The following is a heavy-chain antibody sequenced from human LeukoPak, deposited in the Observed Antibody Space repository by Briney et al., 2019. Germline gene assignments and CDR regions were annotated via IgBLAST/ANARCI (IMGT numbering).Heavy chain of an antibody. CDR3: ARHPSPQLHHFDY. J-gene: IGHJ4*02. V-gene: IGHV1-46*01. CDR1: GYTFTNYY. D-gene: IGHD2-2*01. CDR2: INPTGDST. Sequence: GASVKVSCKASGYTFTNYYRDWVRQAPGQGLEWMGIINPTGDSTTYAQKFQGRVTMTRDTSTNTVYMELSSLRSDDTAVYYCARHPSPQLHHFDYWGQGTLVTVSS.